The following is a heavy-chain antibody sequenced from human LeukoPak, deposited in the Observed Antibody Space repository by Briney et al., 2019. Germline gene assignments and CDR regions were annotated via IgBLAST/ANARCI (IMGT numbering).Heavy chain of an antibody. D-gene: IGHD2-2*02. CDR2: IIPIFGTA. CDR3: ARGPGYCSSTSCYNYYYYYYMDV. CDR1: GGTFSSYA. Sequence: ASVKVSCKASGGTFSSYAISWVRQAPGQGLEWMGGIIPIFGTANYAQKFQGRVTITADESTSTAYMDLSSLRSEDTAVYYCARGPGYCSSTSCYNYYYYYYMDVWGKGTTVTVSS. V-gene: IGHV1-69*13. J-gene: IGHJ6*03.